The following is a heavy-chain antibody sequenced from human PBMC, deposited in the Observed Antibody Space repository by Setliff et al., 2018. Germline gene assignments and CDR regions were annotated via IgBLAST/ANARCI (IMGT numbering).Heavy chain of an antibody. CDR1: GDSFSNYA. V-gene: IGHV1-69*05. CDR3: ARSSAPQVVLAADFDF. D-gene: IGHD6-19*01. CDR2: IIPMFGTP. J-gene: IGHJ4*02. Sequence: SVKVSCKASGDSFSNYAISWVRQAPGQGLEWMGGIIPMFGTPAYTQKFQDRVTITTDESTSTAYMELNSLTSEDTAVYYCARSSAPQVVLAADFDFWGQGTPVTVSS.